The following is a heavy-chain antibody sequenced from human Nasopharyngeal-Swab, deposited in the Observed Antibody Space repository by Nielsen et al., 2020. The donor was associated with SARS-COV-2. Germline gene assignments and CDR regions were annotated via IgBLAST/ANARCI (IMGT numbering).Heavy chain of an antibody. CDR1: GFTFSSYW. CDR3: ARIEGCGGDCYSHNFDY. CDR2: IKQDGSEK. V-gene: IGHV3-7*01. J-gene: IGHJ4*02. D-gene: IGHD2-21*02. Sequence: GESLRLSCAASGFTFSSYWMSWVRQAPGKGLEWVANIKQDGSEKYYVDSVKGRFTISRDNAKNSLYLQMNSLRAEDTAVYYCARIEGCGGDCYSHNFDYWGQGTLVTVSS.